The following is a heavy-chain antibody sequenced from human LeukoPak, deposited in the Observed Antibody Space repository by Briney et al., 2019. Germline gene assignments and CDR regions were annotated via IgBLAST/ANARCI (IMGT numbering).Heavy chain of an antibody. CDR2: IYYSGST. CDR3: ARNGDRNWFDP. Sequence: PSETLSLTCTVSGGSISSYYWSWIRQPPGKGLEWMGYIYYSGSTNYNPSLKSRVTISVDTSKNQFSLKLSSVTAADTAVYYCARNGDRNWFDPWGQGTLVTVSS. CDR1: GGSISSYY. V-gene: IGHV4-59*08. D-gene: IGHD4-17*01. J-gene: IGHJ5*02.